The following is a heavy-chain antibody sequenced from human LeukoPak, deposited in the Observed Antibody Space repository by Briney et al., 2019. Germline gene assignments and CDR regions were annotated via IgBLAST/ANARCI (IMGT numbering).Heavy chain of an antibody. CDR2: ISSDGSST. CDR1: GVTFSSDW. V-gene: IGHV3-74*01. D-gene: IGHD6-13*01. Sequence: PGGSLRLSCAASGVTFSSDWMHWVRQAPGKGLVWVSRISSDGSSTTYADSAKGRFTISRDNAKNTLYLQMNSLRAEDTAVYYCGRGGKVEQLVLARWGQGSLVTVSS. CDR3: GRGGKVEQLVLAR. J-gene: IGHJ4*02.